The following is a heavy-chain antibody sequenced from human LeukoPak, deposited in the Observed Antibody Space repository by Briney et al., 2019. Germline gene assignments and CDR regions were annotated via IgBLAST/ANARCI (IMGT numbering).Heavy chain of an antibody. Sequence: SGGSLRLSCAASGFTFSSYGMYWVRQAPGKGLEWVAFIRYDGSNKYYADSVKGRFTISRDNAKNSLYLQMNRLRAEDTAVYYCAELGITMIGGVWGKGTTVTISS. CDR3: AELGITMIGGV. D-gene: IGHD3-10*02. CDR1: GFTFSSYG. V-gene: IGHV3-30*02. J-gene: IGHJ6*04. CDR2: IRYDGSNK.